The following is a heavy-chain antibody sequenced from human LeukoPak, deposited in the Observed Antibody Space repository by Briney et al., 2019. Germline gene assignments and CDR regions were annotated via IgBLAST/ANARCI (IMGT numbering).Heavy chain of an antibody. CDR1: GFTFSSYG. CDR3: ARDQFGGSSLSNRYYYYYYGMDV. J-gene: IGHJ6*02. Sequence: PGRSLRLSCAASGFTFSSYGMPWVRQAPGKGLEWVAVIWYDGSNKYYADSVKGRFTISRDNSKNTLYLQMNSLRAEDTAVYYCARDQFGGSSLSNRYYYYYYGMDVWGQGTTVTVSS. D-gene: IGHD2-15*01. V-gene: IGHV3-33*01. CDR2: IWYDGSNK.